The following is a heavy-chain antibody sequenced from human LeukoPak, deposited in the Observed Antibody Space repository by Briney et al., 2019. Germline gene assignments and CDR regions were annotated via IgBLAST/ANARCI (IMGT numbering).Heavy chain of an antibody. J-gene: IGHJ3*02. V-gene: IGHV1-18*01. CDR3: ARTIFSGSYYGEAFDI. Sequence: ASVKVSCKASGYTFTSYGISWVRQAPGQGLEWMGWISAYNGNTNYAQKLQGRVTMTTDTSTSTAYMELRSLRSDDTAVYYCARTIFSGSYYGEAFDIWGQGTMVTVSS. CDR2: ISAYNGNT. CDR1: GYTFTSYG. D-gene: IGHD1-26*01.